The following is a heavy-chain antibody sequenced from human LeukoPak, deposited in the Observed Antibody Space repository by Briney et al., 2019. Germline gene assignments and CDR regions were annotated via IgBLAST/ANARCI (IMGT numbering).Heavy chain of an antibody. Sequence: PSETLSLTCAVYGGSFSGYYWSWIRQPPGKGLEWIGYIYYSGSTNYNPSLKSRVTISVDTSKNQFSLKLSSVTAADTAVYYCARENTMIVVAGPPVAFDIWGQGTMVTVSS. V-gene: IGHV4-59*01. CDR1: GGSFSGYY. CDR3: ARENTMIVVAGPPVAFDI. J-gene: IGHJ3*02. D-gene: IGHD3-22*01. CDR2: IYYSGST.